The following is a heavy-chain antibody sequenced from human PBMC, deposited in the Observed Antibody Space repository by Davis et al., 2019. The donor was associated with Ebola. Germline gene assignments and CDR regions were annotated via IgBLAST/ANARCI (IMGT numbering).Heavy chain of an antibody. Sequence: SLKISCAASGFTFSSYAMHWVRQAPGKGLEWVSGISWNSGSIGYADSVKGRFTISRDNAKNSLYLQMNSLRAEDTALYYCAKDMMDRIQLWSNGMDVWGQGTTVTVSS. J-gene: IGHJ6*02. D-gene: IGHD5-18*01. CDR2: ISWNSGSI. V-gene: IGHV3-9*01. CDR1: GFTFSSYA. CDR3: AKDMMDRIQLWSNGMDV.